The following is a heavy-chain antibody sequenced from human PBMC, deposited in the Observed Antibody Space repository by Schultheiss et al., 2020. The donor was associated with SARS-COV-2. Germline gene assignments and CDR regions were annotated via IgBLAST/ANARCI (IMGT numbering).Heavy chain of an antibody. CDR1: GFTFSSYG. CDR2: IWYDGSNK. Sequence: GGSLRLSCAASGFTFSSYGMHWVRQAPGKGLERVAVIWYDGSNKYYADSVKGRFTISRDNSKNTLYLQMNSLRAEDTAVYYCARGAYSSSRDYYYYGMDVWGQGTTVTVSS. D-gene: IGHD6-13*01. V-gene: IGHV3-33*01. J-gene: IGHJ6*02. CDR3: ARGAYSSSRDYYYYGMDV.